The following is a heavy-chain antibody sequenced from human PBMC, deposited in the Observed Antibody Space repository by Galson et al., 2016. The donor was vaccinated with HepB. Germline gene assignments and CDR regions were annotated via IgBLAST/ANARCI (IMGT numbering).Heavy chain of an antibody. CDR3: ARNWYFGL. CDR2: IYPADSNT. Sequence: QSGAEVKKPGESLKISCKASGYSFTNYWIGWVRQMPGRGLEWVAIIYPADSNTRYSPSFQGQVTMSVDKSISTAYLHWSSLKASDTAMYYCARNWYFGLWGRGTLVTVSS. V-gene: IGHV5-51*03. CDR1: GYSFTNYW. J-gene: IGHJ2*01.